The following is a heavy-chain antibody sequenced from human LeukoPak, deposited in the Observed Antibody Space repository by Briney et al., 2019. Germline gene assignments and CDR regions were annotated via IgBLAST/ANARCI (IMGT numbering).Heavy chain of an antibody. V-gene: IGHV1-2*02. CDR2: INPDSGGP. CDR3: ARIPQPAAPLDY. CDR1: GGTFSSYA. D-gene: IGHD2-2*01. Sequence: ASVKVSCKASGGTFSSYAISWVRQAPGQGLEWMGWINPDSGGPNYAQKFQGRVTMTRDTSITTAYMELSRLRSDDTAVYYCARIPQPAAPLDYWGQGTLVTVSS. J-gene: IGHJ4*02.